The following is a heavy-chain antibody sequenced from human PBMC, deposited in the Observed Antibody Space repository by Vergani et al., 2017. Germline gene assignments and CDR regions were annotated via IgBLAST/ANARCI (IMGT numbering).Heavy chain of an antibody. CDR2: IYYSGST. D-gene: IGHD1-26*01. J-gene: IGHJ1*01. Sequence: QLQLQESGPGLVKPSETLSLTCTVSGGSISSSSYYWGWIRQPPGKGLEWIGSIYYSGSTYYNPSLKSRVTISVDTSKNQFSLKLSSLTAADTAVYYCAVGVGAGEYFQHWGQGTLVTVSS. CDR1: GGSISSSSYY. CDR3: AVGVGAGEYFQH. V-gene: IGHV4-39*07.